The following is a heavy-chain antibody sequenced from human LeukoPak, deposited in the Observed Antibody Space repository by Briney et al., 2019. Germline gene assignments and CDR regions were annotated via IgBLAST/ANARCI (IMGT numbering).Heavy chain of an antibody. J-gene: IGHJ4*02. CDR3: ARDSAPHDYRSSPFDF. V-gene: IGHV3-48*01. D-gene: IGHD4-11*01. CDR1: GFTLTSYS. CDR2: ISSSGSTI. Sequence: GGSLRLSCAASGFTLTSYSMNWARQAPGKGLEWVSYISSSGSTIYYADSVKGRFTISSDNAKNSLHLQMNSLRAEDTAVYYCARDSAPHDYRSSPFDFWGQGTLVTVSS.